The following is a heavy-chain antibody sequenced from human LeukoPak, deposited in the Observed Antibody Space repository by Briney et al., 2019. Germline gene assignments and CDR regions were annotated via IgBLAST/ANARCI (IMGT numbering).Heavy chain of an antibody. Sequence: GASVKVSCKASGYTFTDYYIHWVRQAPGQGLEWMGWVNPNSVYTFYAQKFQGRVTMTRDTSISTAYMELSRLRSDDTAVYYCARWTTYYYGSGSYYNDYWGQGTLVTVSS. D-gene: IGHD3-10*01. CDR1: GYTFTDYY. CDR2: VNPNSVYT. CDR3: ARWTTYYYGSGSYYNDY. J-gene: IGHJ4*02. V-gene: IGHV1-2*02.